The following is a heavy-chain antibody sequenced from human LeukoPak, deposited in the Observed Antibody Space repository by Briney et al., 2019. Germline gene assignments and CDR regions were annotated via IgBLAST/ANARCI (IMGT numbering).Heavy chain of an antibody. CDR2: IYTSGST. J-gene: IGHJ4*02. Sequence: PSETLSLTCTVSGGSISSYYWSWIRQPAGKGLGWIGRIYTSGSTNYNPSLKSRVTMSVATSKNQFSLKLSSVTAADTAVYYCARVHDSSGSLGYWGQGTLVTVSS. CDR1: GGSISSYY. D-gene: IGHD3-22*01. V-gene: IGHV4-4*07. CDR3: ARVHDSSGSLGY.